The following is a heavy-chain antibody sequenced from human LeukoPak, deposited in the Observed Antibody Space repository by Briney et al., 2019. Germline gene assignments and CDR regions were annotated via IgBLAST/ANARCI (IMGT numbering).Heavy chain of an antibody. CDR3: ARVGYSGSYYPRYYFDY. CDR2: IYHSGRT. J-gene: IGHJ4*02. D-gene: IGHD1-26*01. Sequence: PSETPSLTCAVSGGSISSGGYSCSWIRQPPGKCLEWIGYIYHSGRTYYKPSIKSRVTISVDRSKNQFSLKLSSVTAADTAVYYCARVGYSGSYYPRYYFDYWGQGTLVTVSS. V-gene: IGHV4-30-2*01. CDR1: GGSISSGGYS.